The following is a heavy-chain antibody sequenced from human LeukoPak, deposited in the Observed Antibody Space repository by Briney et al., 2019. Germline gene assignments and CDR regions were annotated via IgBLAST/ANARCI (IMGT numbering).Heavy chain of an antibody. Sequence: SETLSLTCTVSGGSISSSSYYWGWIRQPPGKGLEWIGSIYYSGSTYYNPSLKSRVTISVDTSKNQFSLKLSSVTAADAAVYYCASQYCSGGSCYPPGAFDIWGQGTMVTVSS. V-gene: IGHV4-39*07. J-gene: IGHJ3*02. CDR1: GGSISSSSYY. D-gene: IGHD2-15*01. CDR3: ASQYCSGGSCYPPGAFDI. CDR2: IYYSGST.